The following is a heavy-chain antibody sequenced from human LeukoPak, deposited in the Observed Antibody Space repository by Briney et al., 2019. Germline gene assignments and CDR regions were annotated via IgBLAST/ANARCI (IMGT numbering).Heavy chain of an antibody. Sequence: GGSLRISCKGSGYSFTSYWISWVRLMPGEGLQWMGTIDPGDSYTNYSPSFQGHVTISVDRSITTAYLQWSSLKASDTAIYYCARRRADSSGYFYGGLDPWGQGTLVTVSS. CDR1: GYSFTSYW. CDR2: IDPGDSYT. V-gene: IGHV5-10-1*01. J-gene: IGHJ5*02. D-gene: IGHD3-22*01. CDR3: ARRRADSSGYFYGGLDP.